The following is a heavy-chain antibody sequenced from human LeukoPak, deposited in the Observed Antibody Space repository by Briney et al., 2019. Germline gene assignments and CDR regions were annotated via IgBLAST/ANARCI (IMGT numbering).Heavy chain of an antibody. CDR2: INHRGST. J-gene: IGHJ5*02. CDR1: GGSVSGYY. Sequence: SATLSLTCAVYGGSVSGYYWSWIRQPPGKGLEWIGEINHRGSTNYNPSLKSRVTISVHTSKNQFSLKLSSVTAADTAVYYCARGLTYYDILTGYYNGGSWFDPWGQGTLVTVSS. V-gene: IGHV4-34*01. CDR3: ARGLTYYDILTGYYNGGSWFDP. D-gene: IGHD3-9*01.